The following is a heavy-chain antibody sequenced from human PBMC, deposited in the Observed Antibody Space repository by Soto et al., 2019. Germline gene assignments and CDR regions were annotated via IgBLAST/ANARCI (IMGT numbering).Heavy chain of an antibody. CDR1: GGTFSSYA. CDR3: AVTSAGISATFDY. Sequence: QVQLVQSGAEVQKPGSSLKVSCKASGGTFSSYAITWVRQAPGQALEWLGGIIPIFGTANYAQKFQGRVTITADESTSTAYMELSSLRSEDTDVYYCAVTSAGISATFDYWGQGTLVTVSS. D-gene: IGHD6-13*01. J-gene: IGHJ4*02. CDR2: IIPIFGTA. V-gene: IGHV1-69*01.